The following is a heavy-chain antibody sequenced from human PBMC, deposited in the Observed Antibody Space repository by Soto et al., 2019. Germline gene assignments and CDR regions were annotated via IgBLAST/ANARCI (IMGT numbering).Heavy chain of an antibody. V-gene: IGHV1-3*01. D-gene: IGHD2-21*01. J-gene: IGHJ4*02. Sequence: GASVKVSCKASGYTFTSYTIHWVRQSPGQRLEWMGWIYVGNGNTKYSQKFQGRVTITRDTSASTAYMELSSLRSEDTAVYYCARGVVEEFLFDYWGQGTLVTVSS. CDR1: GYTFTSYT. CDR3: ARGVVEEFLFDY. CDR2: IYVGNGNT.